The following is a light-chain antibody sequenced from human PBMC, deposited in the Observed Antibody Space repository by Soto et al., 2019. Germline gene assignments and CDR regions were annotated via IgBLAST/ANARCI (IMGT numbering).Light chain of an antibody. CDR2: CAS. CDR1: QSVSSSY. J-gene: IGKJ2*01. V-gene: IGKV3-20*01. CDR3: QQYGSSPQT. Sequence: EIVLTQSPGTLSLSPGERATLSCRASQSVSSSYLAWYQQKPGQAPRLLIYCASSRATGTPDRFSGSGSGPDFTLSSSRLEPEDFAVYYCQQYGSSPQTFGQGTKLEIK.